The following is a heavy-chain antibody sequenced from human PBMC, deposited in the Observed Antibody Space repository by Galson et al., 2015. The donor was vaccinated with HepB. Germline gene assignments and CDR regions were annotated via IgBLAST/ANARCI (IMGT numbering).Heavy chain of an antibody. CDR2: ISNSGGSI. Sequence: SLRLSCAASGFTFSSYAMTWVRQAPGKGLEWLSIISNSGGSIYHADSVRGRFTISRDNSKNTLFLQMTSLRAEDTAVYYCAKDVGSGSYGDALDIWGQGTMVTVSS. J-gene: IGHJ3*02. V-gene: IGHV3-23*01. CDR3: AKDVGSGSYGDALDI. D-gene: IGHD1-26*01. CDR1: GFTFSSYA.